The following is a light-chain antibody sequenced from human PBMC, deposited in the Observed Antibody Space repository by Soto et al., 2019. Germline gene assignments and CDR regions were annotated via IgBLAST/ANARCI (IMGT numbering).Light chain of an antibody. J-gene: IGKJ1*01. Sequence: DIQMTQSPSSVSASVGYRVTITCRSSQGISSWLAWYQQKPGRAPKALMYSASSLQSGVPSRFSGSGSETEFTLTISSLQPEDFATYYCLQHNSYPWTFGQGTKVDIK. CDR1: QGISSW. CDR3: LQHNSYPWT. CDR2: SAS. V-gene: IGKV1D-16*01.